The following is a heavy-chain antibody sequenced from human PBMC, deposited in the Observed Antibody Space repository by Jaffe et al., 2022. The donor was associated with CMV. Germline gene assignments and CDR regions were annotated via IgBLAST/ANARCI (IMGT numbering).Heavy chain of an antibody. CDR2: IYYSGST. CDR1: GGSISSYY. J-gene: IGHJ3*02. D-gene: IGHD3-22*01. Sequence: QVQLQESGPGLVKPSETLSLTCTVSGGSISSYYWSWIRQPPGKGLEWIGYIYYSGSTNYNPSLKSRVTISVDTSKNQFSLKLSSVTAADTAVYYCARAPPYYDSSGGLTFDIWGQGTMVTVSS. V-gene: IGHV4-59*01. CDR3: ARAPPYYDSSGGLTFDI.